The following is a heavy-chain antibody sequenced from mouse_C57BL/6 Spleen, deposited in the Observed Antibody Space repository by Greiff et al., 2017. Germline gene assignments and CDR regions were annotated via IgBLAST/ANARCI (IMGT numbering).Heavy chain of an antibody. J-gene: IGHJ4*01. CDR1: GFSLTSYG. CDR2: IWIGGST. V-gene: IGHV2-2*01. D-gene: IGHD1-1*01. Sequence: QVQLLQSGPGLVQPSQSLSITCTVSGFSLTSYGVHWVRQSPGKGLEWLGVIWIGGSTDYNAAFIPRLSISKDNSKSQVFFKMNSRQADDTARYYCARFITTVPLSMDYWGQGTSVTVSS. CDR3: ARFITTVPLSMDY.